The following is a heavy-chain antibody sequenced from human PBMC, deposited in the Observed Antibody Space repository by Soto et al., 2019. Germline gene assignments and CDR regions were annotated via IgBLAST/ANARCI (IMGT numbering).Heavy chain of an antibody. CDR3: ARATSCCNWFDP. CDR2: INHSGST. J-gene: IGHJ5*02. V-gene: IGHV4-34*01. Sequence: SETLSLTCAVYGGSFSGYYWSWIRQPPGKGLEWIGEINHSGSTNYNPSLKSRVTISVDTSKNQFSLKLSSVTAADTAVYYCARATSCCNWFDPWGQGTLVTVSS. D-gene: IGHD2-2*01. CDR1: GGSFSGYY.